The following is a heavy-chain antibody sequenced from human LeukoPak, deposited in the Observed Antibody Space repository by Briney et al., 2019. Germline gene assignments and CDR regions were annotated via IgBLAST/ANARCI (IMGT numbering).Heavy chain of an antibody. D-gene: IGHD3-10*01. CDR2: INQDGSQK. J-gene: IGHJ4*02. Sequence: SGGSLRLSCAASGFTFSTFWMTWGRQAPGKGLEWVANINQDGSQKNYVDSVKGRFTISRDNAQNLLYLQMNSLRAEDTAVYFCAVGGHVDYCGQGTLVTVPS. CDR3: AVGGHVDY. CDR1: GFTFSTFW. V-gene: IGHV3-7*01.